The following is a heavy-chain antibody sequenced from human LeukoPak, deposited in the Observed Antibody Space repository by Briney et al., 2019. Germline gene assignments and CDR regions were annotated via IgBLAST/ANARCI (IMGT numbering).Heavy chain of an antibody. CDR1: GFTPGFTFSNA. Sequence: PGGSLRLSCAASGFTPGFTFSNAWMSWARQAPGKGLEWVSVISGSGSSTYYADSVKGRFTIPRDDSKNTLYLQMNSLRAEDTAVYFCAKDSSSYGRFDYWGQGTLVTVSS. CDR2: ISGSGSST. J-gene: IGHJ4*02. V-gene: IGHV3-23*01. CDR3: AKDSSSYGRFDY. D-gene: IGHD5-18*01.